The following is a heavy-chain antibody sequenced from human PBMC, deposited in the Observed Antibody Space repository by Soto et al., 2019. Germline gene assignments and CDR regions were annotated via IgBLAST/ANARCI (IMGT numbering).Heavy chain of an antibody. D-gene: IGHD6-19*01. CDR3: AKSSVVPELRPH. CDR2: ISGNGGST. V-gene: IGHV3-23*01. Sequence: EVQVLESGGGLVQPGGSLRLSCAASGFTFSSYGMNWVRQAPGKGLEWVSGISGNGGSTHYADSVKGRFTISRDNFKNTLYLQMNSLRAEDTAVYYCAKSSVVPELRPHWGQGTLVTVSS. CDR1: GFTFSSYG. J-gene: IGHJ4*02.